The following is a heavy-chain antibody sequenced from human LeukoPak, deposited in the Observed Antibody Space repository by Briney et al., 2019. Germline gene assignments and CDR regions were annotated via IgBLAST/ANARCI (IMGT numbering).Heavy chain of an antibody. CDR2: MNPNTGNT. Sequence: GASVKVSCKASGGTFSSYAISWVRQATGQGLERMGWMNPNTGNTGYAQKFQGRVSMTSNTSISTAYMELSSLRSEDTAVYYCAIPLLGLTGFDYWGQGTLVTVSS. CDR3: AIPLLGLTGFDY. CDR1: GGTFSSYA. V-gene: IGHV1-8*02. D-gene: IGHD1-7*01. J-gene: IGHJ4*02.